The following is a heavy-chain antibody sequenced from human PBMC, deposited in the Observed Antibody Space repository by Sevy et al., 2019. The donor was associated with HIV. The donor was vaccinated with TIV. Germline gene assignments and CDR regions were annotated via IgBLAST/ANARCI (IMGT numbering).Heavy chain of an antibody. J-gene: IGHJ4*02. CDR3: AKDYEFGSGSLMGLFDY. CDR2: IRGGGGST. CDR1: GFTFSNYA. V-gene: IGHV3-23*01. Sequence: GGSLRLSCVASGFTFSNYARSWVRQAPGKGLEWVSAIRGGGGSTYYADSVKGRFTISRDNSKNTVYLRMNSLRAEDTALYYCAKDYEFGSGSLMGLFDYWGQGTLVTVSS. D-gene: IGHD3-10*01.